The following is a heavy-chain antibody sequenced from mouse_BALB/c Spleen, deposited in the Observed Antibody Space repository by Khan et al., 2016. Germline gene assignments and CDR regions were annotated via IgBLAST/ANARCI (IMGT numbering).Heavy chain of an antibody. V-gene: IGHV14-3*02. J-gene: IGHJ1*01. CDR3: ARWDWYFDV. Sequence: VQLKESGAELVKPGASVKLSCTASGFNIKDTYMHWVKQRPEQGLEWIGRIDPANGNTKYDPKFQGKATITADTSSNTAYLQLSSQTSENTAVYYCARWDWYFDVWGARTTVTVSS. CDR1: GFNIKDTY. CDR2: IDPANGNT.